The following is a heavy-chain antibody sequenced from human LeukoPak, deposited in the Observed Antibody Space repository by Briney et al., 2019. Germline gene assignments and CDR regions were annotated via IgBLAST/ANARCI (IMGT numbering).Heavy chain of an antibody. J-gene: IGHJ6*03. CDR3: ARGYDYVWGSYRRSYYMDV. CDR1: GGTFSSYA. V-gene: IGHV1-69*13. CDR2: IIPIFGTA. D-gene: IGHD3-16*02. Sequence: SVKVSCKASGGTFSSYAISWVRQAPGQGLEWMGGIIPIFGTANYAQKFQGRVTITADESTSTAYMELSSLRSEDTAVYYCARGYDYVWGSYRRSYYMDVWGKGTTVTISS.